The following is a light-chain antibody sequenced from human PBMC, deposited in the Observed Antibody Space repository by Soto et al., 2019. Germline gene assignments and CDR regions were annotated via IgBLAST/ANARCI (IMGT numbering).Light chain of an antibody. CDR2: SAS. CDR1: QSVSSN. CDR3: QQYGYSFWT. J-gene: IGKJ1*01. V-gene: IGKV3-20*01. Sequence: EIELTQSPATLSLSPGERATLSCRASQSVSSNLAWYQQKPGQAPRLLIYSASSRATGIPDRFSGSGSGTDYTLTISRLEPEDSAVYYCQQYGYSFWTFGQGTKVDIK.